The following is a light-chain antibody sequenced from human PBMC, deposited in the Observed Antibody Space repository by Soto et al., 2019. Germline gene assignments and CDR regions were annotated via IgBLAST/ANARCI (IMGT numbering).Light chain of an antibody. Sequence: QSVLTQPASVSGSPGQSIIFSCTGTSSDVGAFNYVSWYQQHPGKAPKLLIYEVSNRPSGVSNRFSGSKSGITASLTISGLQPEDEADYYCSSYTTSSTLVVFGGGTKLTVL. CDR2: EVS. CDR1: SSDVGAFNY. V-gene: IGLV2-14*01. J-gene: IGLJ2*01. CDR3: SSYTTSSTLVV.